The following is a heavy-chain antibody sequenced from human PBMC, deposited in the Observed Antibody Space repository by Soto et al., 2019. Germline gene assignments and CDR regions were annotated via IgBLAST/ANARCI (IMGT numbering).Heavy chain of an antibody. J-gene: IGHJ6*02. D-gene: IGHD2-2*01. CDR3: ARGLVVPAARIYYYGMDV. Sequence: SETLSLTCTVSGGSISSGDYYWSWIRQPPGKGLEWIGYIYYSGSTYYNPSLKSRVTISVDTSKNHFSLKLSSVTAADTAVYYCARGLVVPAARIYYYGMDVWGQGTTVTVSS. V-gene: IGHV4-30-4*01. CDR2: IYYSGST. CDR1: GGSISSGDYY.